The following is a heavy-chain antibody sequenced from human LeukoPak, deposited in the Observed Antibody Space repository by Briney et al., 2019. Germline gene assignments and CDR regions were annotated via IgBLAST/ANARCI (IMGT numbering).Heavy chain of an antibody. CDR1: GYSFTSYW. CDR3: ARHKGLRYFDWRNWFDP. D-gene: IGHD3-9*01. J-gene: IGHJ5*02. Sequence: PGESLKISCKGSGYSFTSYWIGWVRQMPGKGLEWMGIIYPGDSDTRYSPSFQGQVTISADKSISTAYLQWSSLKASDTAMYYCARHKGLRYFDWRNWFDPWGQGTLVTVSP. CDR2: IYPGDSDT. V-gene: IGHV5-51*01.